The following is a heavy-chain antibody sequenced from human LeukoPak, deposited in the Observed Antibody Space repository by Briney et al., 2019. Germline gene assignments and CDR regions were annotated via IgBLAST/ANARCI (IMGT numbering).Heavy chain of an antibody. CDR3: ARHSYFDY. Sequence: PSETLSLTCTVSGGSMSSYYWSWIRQPPGKGLEWLGYMYYSGSAYYNPSLKSRVTISVDTSKNQFSLKLSSVTAADTAVYYCARHSYFDYWGQGTLVTVSS. V-gene: IGHV4-59*08. J-gene: IGHJ4*02. CDR1: GGSMSSYY. CDR2: MYYSGSA.